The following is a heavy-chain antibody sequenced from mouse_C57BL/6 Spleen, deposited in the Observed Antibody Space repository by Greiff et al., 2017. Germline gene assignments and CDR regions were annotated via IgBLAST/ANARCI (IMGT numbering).Heavy chain of an antibody. D-gene: IGHD1-1*01. J-gene: IGHJ3*01. Sequence: VKLMESGPELVKPGASVKISCKASGYAFSSSWMNWVKQRPGKGLEWIGRIYPGDGDTNYNGKFKGKATLTADKSSSTAYMQLSSLTSEDSAVYFCARRDYGSSYGFAYWGQGTLVTVSA. CDR3: ARRDYGSSYGFAY. V-gene: IGHV1-82*01. CDR2: IYPGDGDT. CDR1: GYAFSSSW.